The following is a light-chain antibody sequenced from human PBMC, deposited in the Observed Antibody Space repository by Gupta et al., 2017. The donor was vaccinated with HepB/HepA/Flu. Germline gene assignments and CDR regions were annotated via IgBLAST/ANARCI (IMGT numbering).Light chain of an antibody. Sequence: DIKMTQSPSSLSASVRDRVSIPSRASQNISLYLNWYQHKRGIAPKLLIYGTTNLRTGVPSRFSVRGSGTDFTLTISSLQPEDVATYICQQTYTVPWTFGQGTKVDI. CDR3: QQTYTVPWT. V-gene: IGKV1-39*01. J-gene: IGKJ1*01. CDR2: GTT. CDR1: QNISLY.